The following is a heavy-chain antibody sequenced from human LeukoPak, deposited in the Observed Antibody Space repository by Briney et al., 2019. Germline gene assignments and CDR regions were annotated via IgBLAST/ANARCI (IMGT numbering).Heavy chain of an antibody. V-gene: IGHV3-21*01. Sequence: GGSLRLSCAASGFTFSSYSMNWVRQAPGKGLEWASSISSSSSYIYYADSVKGRFTISRDNAKNSLYLQMNSLRAEDTAVYYCARDYEGLEAFDIWGQGTMVTVSS. J-gene: IGHJ3*02. D-gene: IGHD3/OR15-3a*01. CDR2: ISSSSSYI. CDR1: GFTFSSYS. CDR3: ARDYEGLEAFDI.